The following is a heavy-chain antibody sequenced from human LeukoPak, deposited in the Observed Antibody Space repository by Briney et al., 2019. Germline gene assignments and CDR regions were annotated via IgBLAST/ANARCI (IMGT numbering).Heavy chain of an antibody. CDR2: IHYSGST. J-gene: IGHJ4*02. CDR3: ARHQGHDFYDSSGYYSFDY. CDR1: GGSLSSDY. D-gene: IGHD3-22*01. Sequence: SSETLSLTCTVSGGSLSSDYWSWIRQPPGKGLEWIGYIHYSGSTNYNPSLKSRVTMSVDTSKNQFSLKLSSVTAADTAVYFCARHQGHDFYDSSGYYSFDYWGQGTLVTASS. V-gene: IGHV4-59*08.